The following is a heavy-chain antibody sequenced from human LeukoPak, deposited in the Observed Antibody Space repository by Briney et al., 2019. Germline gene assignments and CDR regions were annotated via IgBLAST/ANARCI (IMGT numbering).Heavy chain of an antibody. CDR2: ISAYNGDT. CDR3: ARADIRAIASSGWYGFDY. J-gene: IGHJ4*02. Sequence: ASVKLSCKASGYTFTSYGISWVRQAPGQGLEWMGWISAYNGDTNYAQKLQGRVTMTTDTSTRTAYLELRSLRSDDTAVYYCARADIRAIASSGWYGFDYWGQGTLVTVSS. D-gene: IGHD6-19*01. CDR1: GYTFTSYG. V-gene: IGHV1-18*01.